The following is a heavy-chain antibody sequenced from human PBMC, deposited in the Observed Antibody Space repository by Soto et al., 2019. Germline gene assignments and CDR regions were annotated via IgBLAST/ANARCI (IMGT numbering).Heavy chain of an antibody. J-gene: IGHJ3*01. CDR3: AGLIMSVGPHAADDFDV. D-gene: IGHD3-10*01. V-gene: IGHV1-3*01. Sequence: QVQLVQSGAEVRKPGASVNISCRASGFSFSDNLIHWVRQAPGQSLEWMGWINPDSGNTRYSQTFQGRVTISRHSTSSMDFVGRSAMTSDATIISAYAGLIMSVGPHAADDFDVWGQGTMVTASS. CDR1: GFSFSDNL. CDR2: INPDSGNT.